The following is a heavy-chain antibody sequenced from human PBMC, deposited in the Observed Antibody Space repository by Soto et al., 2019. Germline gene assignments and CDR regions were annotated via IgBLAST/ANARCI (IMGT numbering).Heavy chain of an antibody. CDR2: ISGSSSSI. Sequence: GGSLRLSCAASGFNFNTYSVNWVRQAPGKGLEWLSYISGSSSSIYYADSVKGRFTISRDNARISLYLQLNSLRDKDTAVYYCAKSETYYFDYWGQGTLVTVSS. CDR1: GFNFNTYS. J-gene: IGHJ4*02. V-gene: IGHV3-48*02. CDR3: AKSETYYFDY.